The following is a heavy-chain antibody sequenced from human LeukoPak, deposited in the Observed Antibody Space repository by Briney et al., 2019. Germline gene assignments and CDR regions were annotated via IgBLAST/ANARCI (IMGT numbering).Heavy chain of an antibody. D-gene: IGHD3-9*01. V-gene: IGHV4-39*07. J-gene: IGHJ6*03. Sequence: SETLSLTCTVSGGSISSYYWGWIRQPPGKGLEWIGSIYYSGSTYYNPSLKSRVTISVDTSKNQFSLKLSSVTAADTAVYYCASRSQGDYDILTGYYRGDYYYYYMDVWGKGTTVTISS. CDR1: GGSISSYY. CDR3: ASRSQGDYDILTGYYRGDYYYYYMDV. CDR2: IYYSGST.